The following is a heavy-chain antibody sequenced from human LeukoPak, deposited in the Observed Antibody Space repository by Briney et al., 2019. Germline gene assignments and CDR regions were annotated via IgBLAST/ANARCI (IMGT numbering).Heavy chain of an antibody. J-gene: IGHJ4*02. CDR1: GFTVSSND. CDR2: IYSGGST. Sequence: QAGGSLRLSCAASGFTVSSNDMSWVRQAPGKGLEWVSVIYSGGSTYYADSVKGRFTISRDNSKNTLYPQMNSLRAEDTAVYYCARHRYISTRDFEYWGQGTLVTVSS. V-gene: IGHV3-53*01. D-gene: IGHD1-14*01. CDR3: ARHRYISTRDFEY.